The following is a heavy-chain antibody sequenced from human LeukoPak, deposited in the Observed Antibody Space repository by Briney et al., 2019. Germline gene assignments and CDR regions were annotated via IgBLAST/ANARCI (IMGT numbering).Heavy chain of an antibody. V-gene: IGHV1-8*01. CDR3: ARGKVDIVATILDY. Sequence: VASVKVSCKASGYIFTTYAMNWVRQAPGQGLEWMGWMNPNSGNTGYAQKFQGRVTMTRNTSISTAYMELSSLRSEDTAVYYCARGKVDIVATILDYWGQGTLVTVSS. CDR1: GYIFTTYA. D-gene: IGHD5-12*01. CDR2: MNPNSGNT. J-gene: IGHJ4*02.